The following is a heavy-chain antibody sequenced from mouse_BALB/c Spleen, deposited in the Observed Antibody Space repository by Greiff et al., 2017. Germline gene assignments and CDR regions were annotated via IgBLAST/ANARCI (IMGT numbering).Heavy chain of an antibody. CDR1: GYTFTSYV. D-gene: IGHD1-1*01. CDR3: AREIYYYGSRPFDY. CDR2: INPYNDGT. J-gene: IGHJ2*01. Sequence: EVHLVESGPELVKPGASVKMSCKASGYTFTSYVMHWVKQKPGQGLEWIGYINPYNDGTKYNEKFKGKATLTSDKSSSTAYMELSSLTSEDSAVYYCAREIYYYGSRPFDYWGQGTTLTVSS. V-gene: IGHV1-14*01.